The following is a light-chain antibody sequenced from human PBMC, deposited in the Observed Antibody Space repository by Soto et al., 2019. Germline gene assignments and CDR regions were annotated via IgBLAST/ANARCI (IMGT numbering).Light chain of an antibody. V-gene: IGLV7-46*01. Sequence: QAVVTQEPSLTVSPGGTVTLTCGSSTGAVTSGHYPYWFQQKPGQAPRTLIYDTNNKQSWTPARFSGSLLGGKAALTLSGVQPEDEAEYYCLLSYSGALVVFGGGTKVTVL. CDR2: DTN. CDR1: TGAVTSGHY. J-gene: IGLJ2*01. CDR3: LLSYSGALVV.